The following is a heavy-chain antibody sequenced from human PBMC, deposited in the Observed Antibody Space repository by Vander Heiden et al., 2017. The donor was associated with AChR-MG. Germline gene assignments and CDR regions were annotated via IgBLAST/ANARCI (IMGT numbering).Heavy chain of an antibody. CDR2: INPNSGGT. CDR3: ARARLRRVVPAAPSDY. J-gene: IGHJ4*02. D-gene: IGHD2-2*01. CDR1: GYTFTGYY. V-gene: IGHV1-2*02. Sequence: QVQLVQSGAEVKKPGASVKVSCKASGYTFTGYYMHWVRQAPGQGLEWRGWINPNSGGTNYAQKFQGRVTMTRDTSISTAYMELSRLRSDDTAVYYCARARLRRVVPAAPSDYWGQGTLVTVSS.